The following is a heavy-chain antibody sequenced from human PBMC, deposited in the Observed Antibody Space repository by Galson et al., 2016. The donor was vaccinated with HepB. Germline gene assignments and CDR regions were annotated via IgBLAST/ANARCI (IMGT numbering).Heavy chain of an antibody. V-gene: IGHV1-18*01. CDR3: ARDRPRISVAGTYQPGDY. CDR2: ISAYNGQT. CDR1: GYTFGNYG. J-gene: IGHJ4*02. Sequence: SVKVSCKASGYTFGNYGFCWVRQAPGQGLEWMGWISAYNGQTNYAQRLQGRVTMTTDASTSTAYMELRNLRSDDTAVYYCARDRPRISVAGTYQPGDYWGQGTLVTVSS. D-gene: IGHD6-19*01.